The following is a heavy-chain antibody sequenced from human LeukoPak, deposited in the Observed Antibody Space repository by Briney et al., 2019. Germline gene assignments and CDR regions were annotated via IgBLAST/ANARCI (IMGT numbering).Heavy chain of an antibody. J-gene: IGHJ6*02. CDR1: GFTFSSYE. Sequence: PGGSLRLSCAASGFTFSSYEMNWFRQAPGKGLEWVANIKQDGSEKYYVDSVKGRFTISRDNAKNSLYLQMNSLRAEDTAVYYCARLGESTRYYYYGMDVWGQGTTVTVSS. CDR3: ARLGESTRYYYYGMDV. D-gene: IGHD3-10*01. CDR2: IKQDGSEK. V-gene: IGHV3-7*01.